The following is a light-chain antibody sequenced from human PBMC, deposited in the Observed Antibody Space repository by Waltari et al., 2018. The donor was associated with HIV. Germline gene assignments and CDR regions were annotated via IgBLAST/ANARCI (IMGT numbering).Light chain of an antibody. CDR2: EVS. Sequence: QSALTQPAPVSGSPGKSIPLSCIGSRSYIGAYNFVSRYQQRPGKAPKLMIYEVSDRPSGSSNRFSGSKSGITASLTISGLQADDEADYYCASYTRSDILLFGGGTRLTVL. CDR1: RSYIGAYNF. CDR3: ASYTRSDILL. J-gene: IGLJ2*01. V-gene: IGLV2-14*01.